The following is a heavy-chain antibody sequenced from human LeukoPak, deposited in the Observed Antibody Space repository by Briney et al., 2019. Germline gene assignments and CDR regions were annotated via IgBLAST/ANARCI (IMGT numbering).Heavy chain of an antibody. CDR3: ARPLWFGEPSSGFDY. J-gene: IGHJ4*02. D-gene: IGHD3-10*01. Sequence: GGSLRLSCAASGFTFSDYYMSWIRQAPGKGLEWVSYISSSGSTIYYADFVKGRFTISRDNAKNSLYLQMNSLRAEDTAVYYCARPLWFGEPSSGFDYWGQGTLVTVSS. CDR2: ISSSGSTI. CDR1: GFTFSDYY. V-gene: IGHV3-11*01.